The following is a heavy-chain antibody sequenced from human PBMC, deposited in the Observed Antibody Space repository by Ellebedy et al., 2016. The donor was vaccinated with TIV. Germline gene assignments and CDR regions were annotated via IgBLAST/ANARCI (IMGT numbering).Heavy chain of an antibody. J-gene: IGHJ3*02. CDR2: IYYSGST. Sequence: SETLSLTCTVSGGSISSSSYYWGWIRQPPGKGLEWIGSIYYSGSTYYNPSLKSRVTISVDTSKNQFSLKLSSVTAADTAVYYCARLQSTGSYPSGAFDIWGQGTMVTVSS. D-gene: IGHD1-26*01. CDR3: ARLQSTGSYPSGAFDI. CDR1: GGSISSSSYY. V-gene: IGHV4-39*01.